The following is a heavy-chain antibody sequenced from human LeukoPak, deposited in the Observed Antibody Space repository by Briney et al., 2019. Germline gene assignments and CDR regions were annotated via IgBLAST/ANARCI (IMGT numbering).Heavy chain of an antibody. CDR2: ISWNSGSK. Sequence: GGSLRLSCAASGFTFDDYAMHWVRQAPGKGLEWVSGISWNSGSKGYADSAKGRFTISRDNAKNSLYLQMNSLRTEDTALYYCAILRNRGTYDSSGYYFDYWGQGTLVTVSS. V-gene: IGHV3-9*01. D-gene: IGHD3-22*01. CDR3: AILRNRGTYDSSGYYFDY. CDR1: GFTFDDYA. J-gene: IGHJ4*02.